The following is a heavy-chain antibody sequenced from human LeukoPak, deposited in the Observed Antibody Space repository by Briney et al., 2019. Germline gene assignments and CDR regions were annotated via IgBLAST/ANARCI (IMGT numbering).Heavy chain of an antibody. CDR3: ARHSEGVLWGG. CDR2: INHSGST. D-gene: IGHD3-16*01. CDR1: GGSFSGYY. J-gene: IGHJ4*02. Sequence: SETLSLTCAVYGGSFSGYYWSWIRQPPGKGLEWIGEINHSGSTNYNPSLKSRVTISVDTSKNQFSLKLSSVTAADTAVYYCARHSEGVLWGGWGQGTLVTVSS. V-gene: IGHV4-34*01.